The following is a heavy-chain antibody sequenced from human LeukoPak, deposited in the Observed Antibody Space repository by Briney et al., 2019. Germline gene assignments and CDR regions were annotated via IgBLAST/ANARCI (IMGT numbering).Heavy chain of an antibody. CDR1: GYSFTGYY. D-gene: IGHD6-19*01. J-gene: IGHJ4*02. CDR2: INPKSGGT. V-gene: IGHV1-2*02. Sequence: ASVKVSCKASGYSFTGYYMHWVRQAPGQGLEWMGWINPKSGGTNYAQKFQGRVTMTRDTSISTAYLELSRLRSDDTAVYYCARERRSSGWSHFDYWGQGTLVTVSS. CDR3: ARERRSSGWSHFDY.